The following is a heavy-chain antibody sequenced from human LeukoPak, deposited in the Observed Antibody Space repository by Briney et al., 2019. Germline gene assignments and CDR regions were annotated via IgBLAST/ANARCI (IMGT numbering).Heavy chain of an antibody. V-gene: IGHV1-18*01. CDR2: ISACNGNT. Sequence: ASVKVSCKASGYTFTSYGISWVRQAPGQGLEWMGWISACNGNTNYAQKLQGRVTMTTDTSTSTAYMELRSLRSDDTAVYYCARIRITMVRGVIETNYFDYWGQGTLVTVSS. D-gene: IGHD3-10*01. J-gene: IGHJ4*02. CDR1: GYTFTSYG. CDR3: ARIRITMVRGVIETNYFDY.